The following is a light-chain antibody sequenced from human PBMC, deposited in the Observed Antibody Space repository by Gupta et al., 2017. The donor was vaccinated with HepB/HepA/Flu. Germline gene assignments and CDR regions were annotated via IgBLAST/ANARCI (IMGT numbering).Light chain of an antibody. CDR2: YVT. Sequence: QSAMAQPRSVYGSPEQSVTLSCTGTSSDVANGYVSWYQQHPGKAPSLIISYVTVRPSGVPDRFSGSKSGNTASLTISGRQAEDEADYHCCSYSLTHNFIFGGGTTVTVL. V-gene: IGLV2-11*01. CDR1: SSDVANGY. J-gene: IGLJ2*01. CDR3: CSYSLTHNFI.